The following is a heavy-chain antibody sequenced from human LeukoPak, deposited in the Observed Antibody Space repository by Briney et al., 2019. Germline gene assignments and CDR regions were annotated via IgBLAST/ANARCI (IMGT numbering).Heavy chain of an antibody. V-gene: IGHV4-4*07. CDR3: ARAPSGCGGTCPSDH. D-gene: IGHD2-15*01. J-gene: IGHJ4*02. CDR2: IHENGDS. CDR1: GGSISGYF. Sequence: SETLSLTCTVSGGSISGYFWSWIRQPAGKGLEWIGRIHENGDSNHNPSLKSRVTMALDTSGNQVSLKLTTLTATDTAVYYWARAPSGCGGTCPSDHWGPGTLVTVSS.